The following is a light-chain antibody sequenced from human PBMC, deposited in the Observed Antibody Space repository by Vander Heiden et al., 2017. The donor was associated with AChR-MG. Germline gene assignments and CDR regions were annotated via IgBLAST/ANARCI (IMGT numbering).Light chain of an antibody. J-gene: IGKJ5*01. V-gene: IGKV3-20*01. CDR1: QSVTNDY. Sequence: EIVFTQSPGPLSSAPGERATPSCRASQSVTNDYLAWYQQKPGQAPRLLIYDTSSRATGIPDRFSAFGSGTDFTLTISRLEPEDFAVYFCQQYDTSPITFGQGTRLEIK. CDR3: QQYDTSPIT. CDR2: DTS.